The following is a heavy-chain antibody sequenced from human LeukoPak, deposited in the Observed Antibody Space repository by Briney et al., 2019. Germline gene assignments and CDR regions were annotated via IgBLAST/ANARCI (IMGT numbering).Heavy chain of an antibody. V-gene: IGHV4-39*01. D-gene: IGHD2-15*01. CDR2: IYYSGST. J-gene: IGHJ3*02. Sequence: SETLSLTCTVSGGSISSSSYYWGWLRQPPGKGLEWIGCIYYSGSTYYNPSLKSRVTISVDTSKNQFSLKLSSVTAADTAVYYCARQGYCSGGSCYNSLGAFDIWGQGTMVTVSS. CDR1: GGSISSSSYY. CDR3: ARQGYCSGGSCYNSLGAFDI.